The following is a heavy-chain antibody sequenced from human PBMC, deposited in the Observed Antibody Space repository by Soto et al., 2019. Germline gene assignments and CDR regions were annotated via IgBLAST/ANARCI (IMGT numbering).Heavy chain of an antibody. CDR3: ARALARGRQDFDI. CDR2: IYSGGST. D-gene: IGHD2-15*01. Sequence: PGGSLRLSCAASGFTVSSNYMSWVRQAPGKGLEWVSVIYSGGSTYYADSVKGRFTISRDNSKNTLYLQMNSLRAEDTAVYYCARALARGRQDFDIWGQGTMVTVSS. J-gene: IGHJ3*02. CDR1: GFTVSSNY. V-gene: IGHV3-66*01.